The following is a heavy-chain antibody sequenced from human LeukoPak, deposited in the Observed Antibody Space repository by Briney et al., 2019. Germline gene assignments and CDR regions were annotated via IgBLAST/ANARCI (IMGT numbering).Heavy chain of an antibody. CDR2: IGISGGST. CDR1: GGTFSSYA. D-gene: IGHD3-10*01. V-gene: IGHV3-23*01. Sequence: ASVKVSCKASGGTFSSYAISWVRQAPGKGLEWVSGIGISGGSTYYADSVKGRFTISRDNSKNTLYLQMNSLRAEDTAFYYCAKDHTSGSYYNLPDYWGQGTLVTVSS. J-gene: IGHJ4*02. CDR3: AKDHTSGSYYNLPDY.